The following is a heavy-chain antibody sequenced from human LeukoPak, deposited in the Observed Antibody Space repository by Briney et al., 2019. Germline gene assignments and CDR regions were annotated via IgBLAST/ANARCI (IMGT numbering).Heavy chain of an antibody. J-gene: IGHJ4*02. Sequence: SETLSLTCAVYGGSFSGYYWSWIRQPPGKGLEWIGEINHSGSTNYNPSLKSRVTISVDTSKNQFSLKLSSVTAADTAVYYCARQPPPYSSGLYYFDYWGQGTLVTVSS. CDR2: INHSGST. D-gene: IGHD6-19*01. V-gene: IGHV4-34*01. CDR3: ARQPPPYSSGLYYFDY. CDR1: GGSFSGYY.